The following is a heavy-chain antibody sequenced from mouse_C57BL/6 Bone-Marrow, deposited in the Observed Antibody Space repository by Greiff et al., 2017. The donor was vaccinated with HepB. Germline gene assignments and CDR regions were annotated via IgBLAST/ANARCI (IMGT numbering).Heavy chain of an antibody. CDR2: IDPETGGT. J-gene: IGHJ3*01. CDR1: GYTFTDYE. V-gene: IGHV1-15*01. D-gene: IGHD2-3*01. Sequence: VQLQQSGAELVRPGASVTLSCKASGYTFTDYEMHWVKKTPVHGLEWIGAIDPETGGTAYNQKFKGKAILTADTSSSTAYMELRSLTSEDSAVYYCTRSDDGYYRYWFAYWGQGTLVTVSA. CDR3: TRSDDGYYRYWFAY.